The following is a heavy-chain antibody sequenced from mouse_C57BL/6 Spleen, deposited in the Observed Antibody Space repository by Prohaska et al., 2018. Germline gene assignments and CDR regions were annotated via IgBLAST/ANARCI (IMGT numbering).Heavy chain of an antibody. CDR1: GYTFTEYT. Sequence: GASVKLSCKASGYTFTEYTIHWVKQRSGQGLEWIGWFYPGSGSIKYNEKFKDKATLTADKSSSTVYMELSRLTSEDSAVYFCARHEEGLTGTWNFDYWGQGTTLTVSS. D-gene: IGHD4-1*01. CDR3: ARHEEGLTGTWNFDY. J-gene: IGHJ2*01. CDR2: FYPGSGSI. V-gene: IGHV1-62-2*01.